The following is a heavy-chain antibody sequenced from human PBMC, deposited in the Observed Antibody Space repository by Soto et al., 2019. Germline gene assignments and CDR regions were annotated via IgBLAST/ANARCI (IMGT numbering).Heavy chain of an antibody. V-gene: IGHV1-69*02. CDR2: IIPILGIA. CDR3: ARGYCSSTSCTDPYYYYMDV. Sequence: QVQLVQSGAEVKKPGSSVKVSCKASGGTFSSYTISWVRQAPGQGLEWMGRIIPILGIANYAQKFQGRVTITADKSTSTAYMELSSLRSEETAVYYCARGYCSSTSCTDPYYYYMDVWGKGTTVTVSS. J-gene: IGHJ6*03. CDR1: GGTFSSYT. D-gene: IGHD2-2*01.